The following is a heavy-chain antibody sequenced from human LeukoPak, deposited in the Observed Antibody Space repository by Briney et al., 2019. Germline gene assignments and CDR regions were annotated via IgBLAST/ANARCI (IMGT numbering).Heavy chain of an antibody. Sequence: ASVKISCKASGYTFTSYGISWVRQAPGQGLEWMGWISAYNGNTNYAQKLQGRVTMTTDTSTSTAYMELRSLRSDDTAVYYCARSREYYYYMDVWGKGTTATVSS. D-gene: IGHD1-26*01. CDR3: ARSREYYYYMDV. V-gene: IGHV1-18*01. CDR2: ISAYNGNT. J-gene: IGHJ6*03. CDR1: GYTFTSYG.